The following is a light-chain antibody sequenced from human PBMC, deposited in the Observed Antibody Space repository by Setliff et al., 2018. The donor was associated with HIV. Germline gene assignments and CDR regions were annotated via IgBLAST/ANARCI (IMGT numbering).Light chain of an antibody. J-gene: IGLJ2*01. Sequence: SALTQPASVSGPPGQSITISCTGTSSDVRAYNYVSWYQQHPGKAPKLMIYDVNKRPSGVSHRFSGSKSGNTASLTISGLQPEHEADYSCSSYSSSNTYVVFGGGTKVTVL. CDR3: SSYSSSNTYVV. V-gene: IGLV2-14*01. CDR2: DVN. CDR1: SSDVRAYNY.